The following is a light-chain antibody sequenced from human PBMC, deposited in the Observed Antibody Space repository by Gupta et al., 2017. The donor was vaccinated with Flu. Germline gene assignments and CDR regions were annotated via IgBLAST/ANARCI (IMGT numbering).Light chain of an antibody. CDR3: QQYYSTPRT. CDR2: WAS. CDR1: QGVLYSSNNKNY. Sequence: NCNSSQGVLYSSNNKNYLAWYQQKPGQPPKLLIYWASTRESGVPDRFGGGGSETDFTLTISSLQAEDVAIYYCQQYYSTPRTFGQGTKVEI. V-gene: IGKV4-1*01. J-gene: IGKJ1*01.